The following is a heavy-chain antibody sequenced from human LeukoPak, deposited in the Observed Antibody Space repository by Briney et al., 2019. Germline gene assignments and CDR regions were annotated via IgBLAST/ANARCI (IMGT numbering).Heavy chain of an antibody. J-gene: IGHJ4*02. V-gene: IGHV3-23*01. CDR1: GFTFSSYA. Sequence: GGSLRLSCAASGFTFSSYAMHWVRQAPGKGLEWVSAISGSGGSTYYADSVKGRFTLSRDNSKNTLYLQMNSLRAEDTAVYYCAKGGYSSSSGLAYWGQGTLVTVSS. CDR2: ISGSGGST. CDR3: AKGGYSSSSGLAY. D-gene: IGHD6-6*01.